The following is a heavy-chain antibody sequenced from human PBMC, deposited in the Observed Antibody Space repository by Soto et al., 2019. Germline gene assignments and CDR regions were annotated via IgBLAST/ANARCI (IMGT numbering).Heavy chain of an antibody. J-gene: IGHJ5*02. CDR3: ARVVGALGHWFDP. CDR1: GYTFTSYG. CDR2: ISAYNYNT. V-gene: IGHV1-18*01. D-gene: IGHD1-26*01. Sequence: QVQLVQSGAEVKKPGASVKVSCKASGYTFTSYGLSWVRQAPGQGLEWMGRISAYNYNTNYAQKLQGRVTMTTDTATSTAYTQLRSLRSADTAVYYWARVVGALGHWFDPWGQGTLVTVSS.